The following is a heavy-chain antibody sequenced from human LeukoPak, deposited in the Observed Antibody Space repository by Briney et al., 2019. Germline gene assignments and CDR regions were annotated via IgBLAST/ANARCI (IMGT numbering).Heavy chain of an antibody. CDR1: GFTFSSYA. Sequence: PGGSLRLSCAASGFTFSSYAMSWVRQAPGKGLEWVSLISWDGGSTYYADSVKGRFTISRDNSKNSLYLQMNSLRTEDTALYYCAKDGSGTQQSSYYYYGMDVWGQGTTVTVSS. D-gene: IGHD3-10*01. V-gene: IGHV3-43*01. CDR3: AKDGSGTQQSSYYYYGMDV. CDR2: ISWDGGST. J-gene: IGHJ6*02.